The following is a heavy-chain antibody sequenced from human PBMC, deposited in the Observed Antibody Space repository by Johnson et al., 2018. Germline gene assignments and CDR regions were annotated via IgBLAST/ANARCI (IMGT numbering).Heavy chain of an antibody. CDR2: MNPNSGKT. Sequence: QVQLVQYGAEVKKPGASVKVSCKTSGYNFTLYDINWVRRATGQGLEWMGWMNPNSGKTGYAQKFQGRVTMTRNTSISTAYMELSSLRSGDTAVYYCAREAGVGIAGRPRTFDIWGQGTMGTVSS. CDR1: GYNFTLYD. V-gene: IGHV1-8*01. J-gene: IGHJ3*02. CDR3: AREAGVGIAGRPRTFDI. D-gene: IGHD6-13*01.